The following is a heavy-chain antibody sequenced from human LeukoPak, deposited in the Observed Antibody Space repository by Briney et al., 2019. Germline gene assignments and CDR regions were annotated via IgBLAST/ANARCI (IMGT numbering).Heavy chain of an antibody. CDR2: IYYSGST. CDR3: ARDLGGVVGATYYFDY. CDR1: GGSISSYY. V-gene: IGHV4-59*01. J-gene: IGHJ4*02. D-gene: IGHD1-26*01. Sequence: SETLSLTCTVSGGSISSYYWSWIRQPPGKGLEWIGYIYYSGSTNYNPSLKSRVTISVDTSKNQFSLKLSSVSAADTAVYYCARDLGGVVGATYYFDYWGQGTLVTVSS.